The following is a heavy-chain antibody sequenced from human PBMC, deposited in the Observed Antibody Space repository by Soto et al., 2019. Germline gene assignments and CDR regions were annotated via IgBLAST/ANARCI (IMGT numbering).Heavy chain of an antibody. J-gene: IGHJ6*02. V-gene: IGHV3-30-3*01. CDR1: GFTFSSYA. D-gene: IGHD5-12*01. CDR3: ARDRGGYDLGHYYYYGMDV. Sequence: PAGSLRLSCAASGFTFSSYAMHWVRQAPGKGLEWVAVISYDGSNKYYADSVKGRFTISRDNSKNTLYLQMNSLRAEDTAVYYCARDRGGYDLGHYYYYGMDVWGQGTTVTVSS. CDR2: ISYDGSNK.